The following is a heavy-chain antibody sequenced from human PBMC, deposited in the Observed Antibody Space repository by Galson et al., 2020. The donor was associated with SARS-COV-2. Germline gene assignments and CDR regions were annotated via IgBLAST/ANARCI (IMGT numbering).Heavy chain of an antibody. D-gene: IGHD3-22*01. V-gene: IGHV3-7*03. Sequence: LSLTCAASGSTFSSYWMIWVRQAPGKGLEWVADINQDGSDKYFVDSVKGRFSISRDNAHNSVYLQMSSLRVEDTAVYYCARLPRDYESSGYSYYMDVWGKGTTVTVSS. CDR2: INQDGSDK. CDR3: ARLPRDYESSGYSYYMDV. CDR1: GSTFSSYW. J-gene: IGHJ6*03.